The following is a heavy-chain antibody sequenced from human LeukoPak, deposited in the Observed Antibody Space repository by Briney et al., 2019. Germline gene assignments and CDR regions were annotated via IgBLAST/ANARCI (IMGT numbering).Heavy chain of an antibody. CDR1: GFTFSSYS. Sequence: GGSLRLSCAASGFTFSSYSMNRVREAPGKGLEWGSSISSSSSYIYYADSVKGRFTISRDNAKNSLYLQMNSLRAEDTAVYYCAREGSSGYSYGYIDYWGQGTLVTVSS. CDR3: AREGSSGYSYGYIDY. J-gene: IGHJ4*02. CDR2: ISSSSSYI. D-gene: IGHD5-18*01. V-gene: IGHV3-21*01.